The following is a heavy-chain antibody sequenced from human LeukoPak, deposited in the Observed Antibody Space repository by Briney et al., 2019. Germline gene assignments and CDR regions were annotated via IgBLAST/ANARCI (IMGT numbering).Heavy chain of an antibody. V-gene: IGHV4-59*01. D-gene: IGHD2-8*02. CDR1: GGSISGYF. Sequence: SETLSLTCSVSGGSISGYFWSWIREPPGRGLEWIGYIFYGGNTKYNPSLESRVAMSADASKNQYSLSLSSVTAADTAIYYCARGRYCAGGGCRLFDFWGQGTLVGVSS. CDR3: ARGRYCAGGGCRLFDF. J-gene: IGHJ4*02. CDR2: IFYGGNT.